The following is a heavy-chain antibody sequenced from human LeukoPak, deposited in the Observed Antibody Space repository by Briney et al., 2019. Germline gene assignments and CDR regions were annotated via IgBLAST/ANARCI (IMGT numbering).Heavy chain of an antibody. V-gene: IGHV1-8*01. CDR2: MIPNSGNT. CDR3: ARGRGGKTIFGVVVSPGNGMEV. J-gene: IGHJ6*02. Sequence: ASVTVSCKASGYAFTSFDINWVRQAPGQGLEWMGWMIPNSGNTGYAQKFQGRVTMTRNTSISTAYMELSSLRSEDTAVYYCARGRGGKTIFGVVVSPGNGMEVWGQGTTVTVSS. CDR1: GYAFTSFD. D-gene: IGHD3-3*01.